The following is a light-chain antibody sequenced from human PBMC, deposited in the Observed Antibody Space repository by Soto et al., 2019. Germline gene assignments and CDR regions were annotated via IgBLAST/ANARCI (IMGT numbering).Light chain of an antibody. J-gene: IGKJ1*01. CDR3: QQYGSSPT. CDR1: QSVSSNY. V-gene: IGKV3-20*01. Sequence: EIVLTQSPGTLSLSPGERATLSCRASQSVSSNYLAWYQQKPGQAPRVLIYSASSRATGIPDRFSGSGSGTDFTLTISRLEPEDSAVYYCQQYGSSPTFGQGTKVEIK. CDR2: SAS.